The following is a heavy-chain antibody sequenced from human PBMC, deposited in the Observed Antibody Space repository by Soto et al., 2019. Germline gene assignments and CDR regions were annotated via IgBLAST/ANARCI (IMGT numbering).Heavy chain of an antibody. CDR1: GASIYNGGYF. CDR2: IHNSGSP. D-gene: IGHD5-18*01. J-gene: IGHJ4*02. Sequence: SETLSLTCSVSGASIYNGGYFWSWIRQSPGKGLEWIGHIHNSGSPYNNPSLKSRVTISADTSKNQFSLKLTSVTAADTAVYYCARRYRYYFDYWGQGTLVTVSS. CDR3: ARRYRYYFDY. V-gene: IGHV4-30-4*01.